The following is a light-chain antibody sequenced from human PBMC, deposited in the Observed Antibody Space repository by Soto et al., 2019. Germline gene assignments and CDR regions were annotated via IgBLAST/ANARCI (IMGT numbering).Light chain of an antibody. V-gene: IGLV2-18*01. J-gene: IGLJ1*01. CDR2: EAS. CDR3: SLYTSENTYV. CDR1: STDFVSYNR. Sequence: QSVLTQPPSVSGPPGQLVTISCTGTSTDFVSYNRVSWYQQPPGTAPKLIIYEASNRPSGVPDRFSGSKSGNTASLTISGLQAAEEADYYCSLYTSENTYVFGTGTKVTVL.